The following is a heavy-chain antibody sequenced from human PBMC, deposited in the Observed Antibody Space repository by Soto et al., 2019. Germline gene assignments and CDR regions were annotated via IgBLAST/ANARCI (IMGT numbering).Heavy chain of an antibody. Sequence: QVQLVQSGAEVKKPGSSVKVSCKASGGTFSSYAISWVRQAPGQGLEWMGGIIPIFGTANYAQKFQGRVTIPAYEAXSTAYMELSSLRSEDTAVYYCASVETQRYYYGMDVWGQGTTVTVSS. CDR3: ASVETQRYYYGMDV. D-gene: IGHD2-15*01. CDR2: IIPIFGTA. V-gene: IGHV1-69*12. CDR1: GGTFSSYA. J-gene: IGHJ6*02.